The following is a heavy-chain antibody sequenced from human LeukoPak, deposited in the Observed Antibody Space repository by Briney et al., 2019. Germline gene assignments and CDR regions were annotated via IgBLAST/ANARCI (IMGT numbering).Heavy chain of an antibody. CDR2: MNPDSGNT. D-gene: IGHD3-3*01. CDR3: ARAFRRFNGMDV. Sequence: ASVRVSCKASGYAFNIYDINWVRQATGQGLEWMGWMNPDSGNTGFAQKFQGRVTMTRNTSISTAYMELSSLRSEDTAVYYCARAFRRFNGMDVWGQGTTVTVSS. V-gene: IGHV1-8*01. J-gene: IGHJ6*02. CDR1: GYAFNIYD.